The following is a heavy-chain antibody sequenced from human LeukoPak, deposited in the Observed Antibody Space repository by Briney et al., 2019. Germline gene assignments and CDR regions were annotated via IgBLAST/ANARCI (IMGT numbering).Heavy chain of an antibody. Sequence: PSETLSLTCTVSGGSISSGDYYWSWIRQPPGKGLEWIGYIYYSGSTNYNPSLKSRVTISVDTSKNQFSLKLSSVTAADTAVYYCARLGYCSSTSCHKEFDYWGQGTLVTVSS. D-gene: IGHD2-2*02. CDR1: GGSISSGDYY. CDR2: IYYSGST. V-gene: IGHV4-61*08. J-gene: IGHJ4*02. CDR3: ARLGYCSSTSCHKEFDY.